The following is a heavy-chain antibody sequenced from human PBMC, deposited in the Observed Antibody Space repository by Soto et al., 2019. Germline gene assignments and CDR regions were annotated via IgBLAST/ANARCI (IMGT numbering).Heavy chain of an antibody. D-gene: IGHD2-2*01. CDR3: ARDPRYCISTSCYRVLGSPGDY. V-gene: IGHV1-18*01. Sequence: QVQLVQSGAEVKKPGASVKVSCKASGYTFTSYGISWVRQAPGQGLEWMGWISAYNGNTNYAQKLQGRVTMTTDTSTSTAYMELRSLRSDDTAVYYCARDPRYCISTSCYRVLGSPGDYWGQGTLVTVSS. J-gene: IGHJ4*02. CDR2: ISAYNGNT. CDR1: GYTFTSYG.